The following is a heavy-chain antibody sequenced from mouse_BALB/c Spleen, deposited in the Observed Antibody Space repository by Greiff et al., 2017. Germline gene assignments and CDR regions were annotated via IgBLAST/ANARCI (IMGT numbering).Heavy chain of an antibody. V-gene: IGHV3-6*02. D-gene: IGHD1-1*01. J-gene: IGHJ1*01. CDR1: GYSITSGYY. CDR3: ARPLLTRLYWYFDV. Sequence: EVQRVESGPGLVKPSQSLSLTCSVTGYSITSGYYWNWIRQFPGNKLEWMGYISYDGSNNYNPSLKNRISITRDTSKNQFFLKLNSVTTEDTATYYCARPLLTRLYWYFDVWGAGTTVTVSS. CDR2: ISYDGSN.